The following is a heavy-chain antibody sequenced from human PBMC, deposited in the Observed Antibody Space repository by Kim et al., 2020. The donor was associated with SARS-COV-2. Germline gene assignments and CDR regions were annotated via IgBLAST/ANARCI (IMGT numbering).Heavy chain of an antibody. D-gene: IGHD6-19*01. V-gene: IGHV1-2*02. Sequence: GGTNYAQKFQGRVTMTRDTSISTAYMELSRLRSDDTAVYYCAGGGWNFDYWGQGTLVTVSS. CDR3: AGGGWNFDY. CDR2: GGT. J-gene: IGHJ4*02.